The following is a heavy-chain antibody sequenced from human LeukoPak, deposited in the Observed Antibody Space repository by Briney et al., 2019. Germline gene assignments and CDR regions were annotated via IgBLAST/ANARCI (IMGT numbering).Heavy chain of an antibody. CDR3: ARNRALPNFFPPPPPPAYYYYYGMDV. CDR2: IIPIFGTA. Sequence: SVKVSCKASGGTFSSYAISWVRQAPGQGLEWMGGIIPIFGTANYAQKFQGRVTITADESTSTAYMELSSLRSEDTAVYYCARNRALPNFFPPPPPPAYYYYYGMDVWGKGTTVTVSS. CDR1: GGTFSSYA. V-gene: IGHV1-69*13. J-gene: IGHJ6*04. D-gene: IGHD3-9*01.